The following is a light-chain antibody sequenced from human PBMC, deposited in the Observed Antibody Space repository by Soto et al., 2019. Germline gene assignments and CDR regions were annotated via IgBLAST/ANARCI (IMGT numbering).Light chain of an antibody. J-gene: IGKJ1*01. Sequence: EIVMTQSPATLSVSPGERATLSCRASQSVSSNLAWYQQKPGQAPRLLIYCASTRATGIPARFSGSGSGTEFTLTISSLQSEDFAVYYCQQYNTWPAWTFGQGTKVEIK. CDR1: QSVSSN. V-gene: IGKV3-15*01. CDR2: CAS. CDR3: QQYNTWPAWT.